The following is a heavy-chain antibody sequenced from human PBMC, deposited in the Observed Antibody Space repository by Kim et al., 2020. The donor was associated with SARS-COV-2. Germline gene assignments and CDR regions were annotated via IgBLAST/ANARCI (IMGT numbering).Heavy chain of an antibody. Sequence: SETLSLTCAVYGGSFSGYYWSWIRQPPGKGLEWIGEINHSGSTNYNPSLKSRVTISVDTSKNQFSLKLSSVTAADTTVYYCARAGSLIVVVPAALGKYNWFDPWGQGTLVTVSS. J-gene: IGHJ5*02. CDR1: GGSFSGYY. V-gene: IGHV4-34*01. CDR3: ARAGSLIVVVPAALGKYNWFDP. CDR2: INHSGST. D-gene: IGHD2-2*01.